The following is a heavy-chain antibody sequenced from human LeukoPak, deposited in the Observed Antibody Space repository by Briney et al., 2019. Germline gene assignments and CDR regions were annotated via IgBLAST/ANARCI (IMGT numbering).Heavy chain of an antibody. V-gene: IGHV4-59*01. CDR2: IYYSGST. CDR3: ARDVRQLIGGLSWDEYYYMDV. J-gene: IGHJ6*03. D-gene: IGHD1-26*01. CDR1: GGSISSYY. Sequence: PSETLSLTCTVSGGSISSYYWSWIRQPPGKGLEWIGYIYYSGSTNYNPSLKSRVTISVDTSKNQFSLKLSSVTAADTAVYYCARDVRQLIGGLSWDEYYYMDVWGKGTTVTVSS.